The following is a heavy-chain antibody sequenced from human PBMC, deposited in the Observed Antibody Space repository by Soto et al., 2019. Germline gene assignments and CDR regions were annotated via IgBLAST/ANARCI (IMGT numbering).Heavy chain of an antibody. V-gene: IGHV3-23*01. D-gene: IGHD2-21*02. Sequence: HPGGSLRLSCAASGFTFSNYALTWVRQAPGKGLEWVSTISGSGDSTYYADSVKGRFTISRDNSKNTVYLQMSSLRAEDTALYYCARGVVVTAIRVNAFDYWGQGTLVTVSS. CDR2: ISGSGDST. CDR3: ARGVVVTAIRVNAFDY. J-gene: IGHJ4*02. CDR1: GFTFSNYA.